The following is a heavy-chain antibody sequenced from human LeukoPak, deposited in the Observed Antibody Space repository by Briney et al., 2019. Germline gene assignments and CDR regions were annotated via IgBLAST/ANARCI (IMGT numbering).Heavy chain of an antibody. D-gene: IGHD3-16*01. V-gene: IGHV3-30*03. Sequence: PGGSLRLSCAASGFTFSSYSMNWVRQAPGKGLEWVAVISYDGSNKYYADSVKGRFTISRDNSKNTLYLQMNSLRAEDTAVYYCARGQGGFVVPRWDPWGQGTLVTVSS. CDR2: ISYDGSNK. CDR3: ARGQGGFVVPRWDP. CDR1: GFTFSSYS. J-gene: IGHJ5*02.